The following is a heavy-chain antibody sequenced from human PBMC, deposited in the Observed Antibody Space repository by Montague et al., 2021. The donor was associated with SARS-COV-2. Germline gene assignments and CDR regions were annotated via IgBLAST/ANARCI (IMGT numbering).Heavy chain of an antibody. CDR3: NTGEGSCGWRYYFDY. Sequence: SETLSLTCSVSGASIRTNYWSWIRQPPGTGLGLVGYVDNSDGTDYSPSLTRRGTISIYTSKNQFSLSLNSVTAADTAVSYCNTGEGSCGWRYYFDYWGQGTLVTVSS. V-gene: IGHV4-59*13. D-gene: IGHD5-18*01. CDR2: VDNSDGT. CDR1: GASIRTNY. J-gene: IGHJ4*02.